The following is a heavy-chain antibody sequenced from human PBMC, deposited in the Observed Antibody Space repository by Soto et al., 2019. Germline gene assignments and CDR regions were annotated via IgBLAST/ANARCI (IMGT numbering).Heavy chain of an antibody. Sequence: LRLSCAASGFTSSTYAMRCVLQAPVKWLEWVAILSYDGTTKYYADSVKGRFTISRDNSKNALYLQMNSLRVEDTAVYYCAREYCSTAICYLGANAFDVWGQGTMVTVSS. CDR2: LSYDGTTK. V-gene: IGHV3-30-3*01. J-gene: IGHJ3*01. CDR3: AREYCSTAICYLGANAFDV. CDR1: GFTSSTYA. D-gene: IGHD2-2*01.